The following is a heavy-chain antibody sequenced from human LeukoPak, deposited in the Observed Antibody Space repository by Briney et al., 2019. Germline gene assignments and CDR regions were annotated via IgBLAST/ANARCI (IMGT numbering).Heavy chain of an antibody. CDR3: AREDTGVAFDI. J-gene: IGHJ3*02. CDR2: ISGSGIK. Sequence: PGGSLRLSCAASRFTFSSYEMNWVGRAPGKGLEWVSYISGSGIKHYADSVKGRFTISRDNAKNSLYLQMNSLRVEDTAVYYCAREDTGVAFDIWGQGTTVTV. D-gene: IGHD2-8*01. V-gene: IGHV3-48*03. CDR1: RFTFSSYE.